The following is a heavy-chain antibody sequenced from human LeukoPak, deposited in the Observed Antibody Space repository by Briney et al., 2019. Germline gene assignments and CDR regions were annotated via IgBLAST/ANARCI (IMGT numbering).Heavy chain of an antibody. CDR3: AKKGGYDFWSGPHY. Sequence: GGSLRLSCAASGFTFSSYAMSWVRQAPGKGLEWVSAISGSGGSTYYADSVKGRFTISRDNSKNTLYLQMNSLRAEDTAVYYCAKKGGYDFWSGPHYWGQGTLVTVSS. D-gene: IGHD3-3*01. V-gene: IGHV3-23*01. CDR2: ISGSGGST. CDR1: GFTFSSYA. J-gene: IGHJ4*02.